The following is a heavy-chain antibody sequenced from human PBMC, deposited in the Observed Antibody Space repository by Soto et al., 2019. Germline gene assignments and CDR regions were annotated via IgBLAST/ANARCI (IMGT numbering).Heavy chain of an antibody. CDR3: VKDLAASGWFDP. Sequence: QLLESGGGLAQPGESLTLSCAASGFMFSGYAMSRVRQAPGKGLEWVSAVSNSGTSTSYADSVKGRFTISRDNSKNTLHLQMSGLGAEDTALYYCVKDLAASGWFDPWGQGTLVIVSS. J-gene: IGHJ5*02. CDR2: VSNSGTST. D-gene: IGHD2-15*01. V-gene: IGHV3-23*01. CDR1: GFMFSGYA.